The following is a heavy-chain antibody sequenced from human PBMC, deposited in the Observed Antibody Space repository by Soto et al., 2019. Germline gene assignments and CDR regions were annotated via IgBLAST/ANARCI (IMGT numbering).Heavy chain of an antibody. J-gene: IGHJ4*02. D-gene: IGHD6-13*01. CDR2: IYYSGST. V-gene: IGHV4-31*03. CDR3: ARAGRRSSSWYPPQVPYFDY. Sequence: TSETLSLTCTFSGGSISSGGYYLSWIRQHPGKGLEWIGYIYYSGSTYYNPSLESRVTISVDTSKNQFSLKLSSVTAADTAVYYCARAGRRSSSWYPPQVPYFDYWGQGTLVTVSS. CDR1: GGSISSGGYY.